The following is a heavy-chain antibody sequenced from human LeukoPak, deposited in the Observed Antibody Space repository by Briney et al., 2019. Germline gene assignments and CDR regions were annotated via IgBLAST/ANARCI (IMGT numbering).Heavy chain of an antibody. Sequence: GGSLRLSCAASGFAISTYAMSWVRQAPGKGLEWVSATGGSDGATYYADSVKGRFTISRDNSKNTLYLQMNSLRAEDTAVYYCAKVPLGSGSYYPYYYYMDVWGKGTTVTVSS. D-gene: IGHD1-26*01. V-gene: IGHV3-23*01. CDR2: TGGSDGAT. J-gene: IGHJ6*03. CDR3: AKVPLGSGSYYPYYYYMDV. CDR1: GFAISTYA.